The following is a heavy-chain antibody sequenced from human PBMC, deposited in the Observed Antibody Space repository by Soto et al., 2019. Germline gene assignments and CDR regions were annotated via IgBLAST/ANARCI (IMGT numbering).Heavy chain of an antibody. D-gene: IGHD5-18*01. CDR2: ISYDGNFR. CDR1: GFTFSNYA. J-gene: IGHJ5*02. V-gene: IGHV3-30-3*01. Sequence: GGSLRLSCAASGFTFSNYAFHWVRQAPGKGLEWVAVISYDGNFRSYAESVKGRFTISRDNSKNTLFLQMNSLRAEDTAVYYCARGSVDTVPGTRWFDPWGQGTLV. CDR3: ARGSVDTVPGTRWFDP.